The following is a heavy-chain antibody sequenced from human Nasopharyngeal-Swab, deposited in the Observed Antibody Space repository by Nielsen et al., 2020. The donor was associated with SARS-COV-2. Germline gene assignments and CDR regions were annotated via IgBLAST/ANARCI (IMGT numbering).Heavy chain of an antibody. CDR3: TSGPPRAVAVAGHFDY. CDR1: GFTFSGSA. J-gene: IGHJ4*02. Sequence: GGSLRLSCAASGFTFSGSAMHWVRQASGKGLEWVGRIRSKANSYATAYAASVKGRFTISRDDSKNTAYLQMNSLKTEDTAVYYCTSGPPRAVAVAGHFDYWGQGTLVTVSS. V-gene: IGHV3-73*01. D-gene: IGHD6-19*01. CDR2: IRSKANSYAT.